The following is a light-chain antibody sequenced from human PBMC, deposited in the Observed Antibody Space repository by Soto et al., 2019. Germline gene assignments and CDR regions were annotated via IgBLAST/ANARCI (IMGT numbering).Light chain of an antibody. Sequence: EIVLTQSPGTLSLSPGERATLSCRASQSVSSSYLAWYQQKPVQAPRLLIYCASSRATGIPDRLSGSWSGKDFTITIRRLEPEDFDVYYCQQYGSSPNTFGQGTKLEIK. CDR2: CAS. CDR3: QQYGSSPNT. J-gene: IGKJ2*01. CDR1: QSVSSSY. V-gene: IGKV3-20*01.